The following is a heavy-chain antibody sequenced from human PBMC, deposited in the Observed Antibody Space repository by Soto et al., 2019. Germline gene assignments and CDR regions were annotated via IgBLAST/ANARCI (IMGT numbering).Heavy chain of an antibody. Sequence: GGSLRLSCASSGFTFSSYSMNWVRQAPGKGLEWVSYISSGSITIYYTDSVKGRFTISRDNAKNSLYLQLNSLRDEDTAVYYCARDFGYGDYVDYWGQGTLVTVSS. CDR1: GFTFSSYS. CDR3: ARDFGYGDYVDY. CDR2: ISSGSITI. V-gene: IGHV3-48*02. J-gene: IGHJ4*02. D-gene: IGHD4-17*01.